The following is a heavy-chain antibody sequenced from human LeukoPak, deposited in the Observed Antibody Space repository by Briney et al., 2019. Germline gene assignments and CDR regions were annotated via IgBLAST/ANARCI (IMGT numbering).Heavy chain of an antibody. D-gene: IGHD2-15*01. Sequence: SETLSLTCTVSGGSISSYYWSWIRQPPGKGLEWIGYIYYSGSTNYNPSLKSRVTISVDTSKNQFSLKLSSVTAANTAVYYCARHYYHCSGDSCAEGFDYWGQGTLVTVSS. V-gene: IGHV4-59*08. CDR3: ARHYYHCSGDSCAEGFDY. J-gene: IGHJ4*02. CDR1: GGSISSYY. CDR2: IYYSGST.